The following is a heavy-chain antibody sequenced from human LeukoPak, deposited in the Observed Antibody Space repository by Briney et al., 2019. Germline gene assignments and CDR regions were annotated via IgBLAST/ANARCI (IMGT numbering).Heavy chain of an antibody. Sequence: SETLSLTCTVSGGSISSSSYYWGWIRQPPGKGLEWIGSIYYSGSTYYNPSLKSRVTISVDTSKNQFSLKVNSVTAADTAIYYCARDRRSDYDPNGFDPWGQGTLVIVSS. J-gene: IGHJ5*02. V-gene: IGHV4-39*07. CDR2: IYYSGST. CDR3: ARDRRSDYDPNGFDP. CDR1: GGSISSSSYY. D-gene: IGHD5-12*01.